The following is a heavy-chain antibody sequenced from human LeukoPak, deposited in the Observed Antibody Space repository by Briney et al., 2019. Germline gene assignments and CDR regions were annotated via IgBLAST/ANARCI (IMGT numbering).Heavy chain of an antibody. CDR1: GDSITGYY. J-gene: IGHJ4*02. Sequence: PSETLSLTCTVSGDSITGYYWSWIRQSPGKGLEWIGYICYSGSTNYSPSLKSRVTISVDTSKNQFSLKLSSLTAADTAVYYCARYWEDNIRSFDYWGQGTLVTVSS. CDR2: ICYSGST. D-gene: IGHD1-26*01. CDR3: ARYWEDNIRSFDY. V-gene: IGHV4-59*01.